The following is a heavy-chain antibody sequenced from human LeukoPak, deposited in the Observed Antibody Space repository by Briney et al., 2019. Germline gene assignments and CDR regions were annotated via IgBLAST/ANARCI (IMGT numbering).Heavy chain of an antibody. CDR1: GGTFSSYA. D-gene: IGHD4-17*01. CDR2: IIPILGIA. J-gene: IGHJ3*02. V-gene: IGHV1-69*04. CDR3: AREFGDYLDAFDI. Sequence: SVKVSCKASGGTFSSYAISWVRQAPGQGLEWMGRIIPILGIANYAQKFQGRVTITADKSTSTAYMELSSLRSEDTAVYYCAREFGDYLDAFDIWGQGTMVTVSS.